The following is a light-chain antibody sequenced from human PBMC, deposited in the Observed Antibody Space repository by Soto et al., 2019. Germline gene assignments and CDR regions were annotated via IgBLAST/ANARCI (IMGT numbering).Light chain of an antibody. CDR3: SSNTSDIIGV. CDR1: SKYVVVFIH. CDR2: DVS. V-gene: IGLV2-14*03. J-gene: IGLJ1*01. Sequence: QSVLTQPASVSESPGQSITLSYTETSKYVVVFIHVGWFQQHPGKALNRMIYDVSNRPSGVSNRLAVSKSGNTASLTIFGLQPEDEADYYCSSNTSDIIGVFGTGTKVTVL.